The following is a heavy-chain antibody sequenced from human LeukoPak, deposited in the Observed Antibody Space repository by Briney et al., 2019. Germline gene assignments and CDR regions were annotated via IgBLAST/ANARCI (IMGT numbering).Heavy chain of an antibody. V-gene: IGHV4-59*01. CDR1: GGSISSYY. Sequence: SETLSLTCTVSGGSISSYYLSWIRQPPGKGPEWIGYIYYSGSTNYNPSLKSRVTISVDTSKNQFSLKLSSVTAADTAVYYCARSSLPGWVVDYWGQGTLVTVSS. CDR2: IYYSGST. CDR3: ARSSLPGWVVDY. D-gene: IGHD2-15*01. J-gene: IGHJ4*02.